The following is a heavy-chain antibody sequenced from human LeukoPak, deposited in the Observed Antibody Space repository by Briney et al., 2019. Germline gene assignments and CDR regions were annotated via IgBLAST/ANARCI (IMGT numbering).Heavy chain of an antibody. CDR1: GYTFTGYY. CDR2: INPNSGGT. J-gene: IGHJ5*02. D-gene: IGHD6-19*01. V-gene: IGHV1-2*02. Sequence: ASVKVSCKASGYTFTGYYMHWVRQAPGQGLEWMGWINPNSGGTNYAQKFQGRVTMTRDTSISTAYMELSRLRSDDTAVYYCARVGAVADNWFDPWGQGTLVTVSS. CDR3: ARVGAVADNWFDP.